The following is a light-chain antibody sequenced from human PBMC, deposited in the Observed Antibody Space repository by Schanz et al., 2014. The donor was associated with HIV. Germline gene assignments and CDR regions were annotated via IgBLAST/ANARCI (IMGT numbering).Light chain of an antibody. CDR2: SYD. CDR3: QSYDNSLSGGV. Sequence: QSVLTQAPSASGAPGQSVTISCSGSSSNIGSNTVNWYQQFPGTAPKLLIYSYDQRPSGVPDRFSGSKSGTSASLAITGLQAEDEADYYCQSYDNSLSGGVFGGGTKLTVL. CDR1: SSNIGSNT. J-gene: IGLJ3*02. V-gene: IGLV1-44*01.